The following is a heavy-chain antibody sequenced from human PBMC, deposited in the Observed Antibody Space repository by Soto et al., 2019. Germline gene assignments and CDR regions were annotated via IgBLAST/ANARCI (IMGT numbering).Heavy chain of an antibody. CDR2: IYSGGST. Sequence: PGGSLRLSCAASGCTVSSNYMSWVRQAPGKGLEGVSVIYSGGSTYYADSVKGRFTISRDNSKNTLYLQMNSLRAEDTAVYYCAREDCSGGSCYSHYWGQGTLVTVSS. V-gene: IGHV3-53*01. CDR3: AREDCSGGSCYSHY. J-gene: IGHJ4*02. D-gene: IGHD2-15*01. CDR1: GCTVSSNY.